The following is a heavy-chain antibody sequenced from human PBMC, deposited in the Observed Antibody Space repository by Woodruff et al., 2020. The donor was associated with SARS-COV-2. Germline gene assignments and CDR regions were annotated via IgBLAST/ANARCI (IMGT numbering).Heavy chain of an antibody. V-gene: IGHV3-23*01. D-gene: IGHD1-26*01. CDR3: AKEGDSGSYFGWFDP. Sequence: FTISRDNSNNPLYLQMNSLRAEDTAVYYCAKEGDSGSYFGWFDPWGQGTLVTVSS. J-gene: IGHJ5*02.